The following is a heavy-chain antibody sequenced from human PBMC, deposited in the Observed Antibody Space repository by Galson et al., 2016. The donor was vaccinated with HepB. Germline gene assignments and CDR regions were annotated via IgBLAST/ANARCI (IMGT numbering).Heavy chain of an antibody. CDR2: ISAYNGIT. V-gene: IGHV1-18*01. D-gene: IGHD1-1*01. J-gene: IGHJ5*02. CDR3: ARAGNDLGWFDP. CDR1: GYTFSNYG. Sequence: SVKVSCKASGYTFSNYGIHWVRQAPGLGLEWVGWISAYNGITAYAQTLQGRVTMTTDTSTNTAYMELRSLRSDDTAVYYCARAGNDLGWFDPWGQGTLVTVSS.